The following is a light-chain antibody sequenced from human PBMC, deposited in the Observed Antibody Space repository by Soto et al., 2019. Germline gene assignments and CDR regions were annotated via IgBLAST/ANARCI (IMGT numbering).Light chain of an antibody. Sequence: QSVLTQPASVSGSTGQSITISCTGTSSDVGDYNYVSWYQQHPGKAPKLMIYDVSNRPSGVSNRFSGSKSGNTASLTISGPKGEDGADYYGSSYASSSTYVVFGGGTKPTL. V-gene: IGLV2-14*03. CDR3: SSYASSSTYVV. CDR1: SSDVGDYNY. CDR2: DVS. J-gene: IGLJ2*01.